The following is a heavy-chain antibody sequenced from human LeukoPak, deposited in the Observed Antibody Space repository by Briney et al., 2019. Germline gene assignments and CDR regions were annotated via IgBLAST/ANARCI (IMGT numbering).Heavy chain of an antibody. CDR2: ITWNRDNI. V-gene: IGHV3-9*01. CDR1: GFTFDDYA. CDR3: ARDDGEL. J-gene: IGHJ4*02. Sequence: GGSLRLSCTVSGFTFDDYAMHWVRHTPGKGLEWVAGITWNRDNIGYGDSVKGRFTISRDYSKNTLDLQMNSLRAEDTAVYFCARDDGELWGQGTLVTVSS. D-gene: IGHD3-10*01.